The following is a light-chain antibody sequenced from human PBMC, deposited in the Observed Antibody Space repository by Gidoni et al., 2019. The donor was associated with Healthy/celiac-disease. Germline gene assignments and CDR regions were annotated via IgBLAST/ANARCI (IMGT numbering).Light chain of an antibody. CDR2: AAS. CDR3: QQSYSTPLT. J-gene: IGKJ4*01. V-gene: IGKV1-39*01. CDR1: QSISSY. Sequence: DIQRTQSPSSLSASVGDRVTITCRASQSISSYLNWYQQKPGKAPKLLISAASSLQSGVPSRFSGSGSGTDFTLTISSLQPEDFATYYCQQSYSTPLTFXGXTKVEIK.